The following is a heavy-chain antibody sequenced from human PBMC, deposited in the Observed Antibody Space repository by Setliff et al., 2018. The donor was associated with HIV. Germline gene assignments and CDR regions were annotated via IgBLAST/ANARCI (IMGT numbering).Heavy chain of an antibody. Sequence: GESLKISCKGSRYSFTTYWIAWVRQMPGKGLEWMGIIYPGDSDIRYSPSFQGQVTISADRSTRTAYLQWSSLRAPDTALYYCARGGAAADNYYYMDVWGKGTTVTVSS. J-gene: IGHJ6*03. CDR3: ARGGAAADNYYYMDV. D-gene: IGHD6-13*01. CDR1: RYSFTTYW. CDR2: IYPGDSDI. V-gene: IGHV5-51*01.